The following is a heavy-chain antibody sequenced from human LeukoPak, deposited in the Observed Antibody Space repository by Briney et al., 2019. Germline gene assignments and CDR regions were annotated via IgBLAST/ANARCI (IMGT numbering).Heavy chain of an antibody. CDR2: ISYDGSNK. Sequence: PGGSLRLSCEASGFSFSSYWMGWVRQAPGKGLEWVAVISYDGSNKYYADSVKGRFTISRDNSKNTLYLQMNSLRAEDTAVYYCARDRSAADYYDFWSGYYIRGAFDYWGQGTLVTVSS. J-gene: IGHJ4*02. V-gene: IGHV3-30-3*01. CDR3: ARDRSAADYYDFWSGYYIRGAFDY. CDR1: GFSFSSYW. D-gene: IGHD3-3*01.